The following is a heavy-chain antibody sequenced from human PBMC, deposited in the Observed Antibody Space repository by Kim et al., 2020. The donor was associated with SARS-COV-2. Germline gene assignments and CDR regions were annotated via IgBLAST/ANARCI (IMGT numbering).Heavy chain of an antibody. J-gene: IGHJ4*02. CDR2: INHSGST. Sequence: SETLSLTCAVYGGSFNEYYWTWIRQPPGKGLEWIGEINHSGSTNYNPSLKSRVSISVDTSKNQFSLELTSVTAADTAVYYCARGYGESRRCYWGQGTLVTVSS. CDR1: GGSFNEYY. D-gene: IGHD3-10*01. CDR3: ARGYGESRRCY. V-gene: IGHV4-34*01.